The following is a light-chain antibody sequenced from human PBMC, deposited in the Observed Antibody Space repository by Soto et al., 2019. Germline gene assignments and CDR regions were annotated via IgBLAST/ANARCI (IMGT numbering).Light chain of an antibody. Sequence: QSVLTQPPSVSAAPGPRVTISCSGSSCHIGNNYVSWYQQPPEAAPKLLIYDNNKRPSGIPARFAGSKSGTSATLGITALQSGDEADYYCGTWDSSLSAGVFGGGTKVTVL. V-gene: IGLV1-51*01. CDR2: DNN. CDR1: SCHIGNNY. CDR3: GTWDSSLSAGV. J-gene: IGLJ2*01.